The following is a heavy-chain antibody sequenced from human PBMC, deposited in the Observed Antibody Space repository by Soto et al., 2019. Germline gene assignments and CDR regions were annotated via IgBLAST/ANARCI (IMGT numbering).Heavy chain of an antibody. D-gene: IGHD1-26*01. CDR2: ISYDGSNK. V-gene: IGHV3-30*18. CDR3: AKDSRGSYPIDY. J-gene: IGHJ4*02. CDR1: GFTFSSYG. Sequence: SLRLSCAASGFTFSSYGMHWVRQAPGKGLEWVAVISYDGSNKYYADSVKGRFTISRDNSKNTLYLQMNSLRAEDTAVYYCAKDSRGSYPIDYWGQGTLVTVSS.